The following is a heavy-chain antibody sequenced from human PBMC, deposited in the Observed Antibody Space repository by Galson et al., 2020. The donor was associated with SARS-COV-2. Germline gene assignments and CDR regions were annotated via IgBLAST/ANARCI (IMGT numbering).Heavy chain of an antibody. D-gene: IGHD2-15*01. CDR1: GFTFSSYA. CDR2: ISGSGGST. CDR3: AKVSRDIVVVVAAEPYFDL. Sequence: GGSLRLSCAASGFTFSSYAMSWVRQAPGKGLEWVSAISGSGGSTYYADSVKGRFTISRDNSKNTLYLQMNSLRAEDTAVYYCAKVSRDIVVVVAAEPYFDLWGRGTLVTVSS. J-gene: IGHJ2*01. V-gene: IGHV3-23*01.